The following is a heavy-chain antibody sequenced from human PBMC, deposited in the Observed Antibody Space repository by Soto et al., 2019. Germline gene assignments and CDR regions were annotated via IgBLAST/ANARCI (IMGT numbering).Heavy chain of an antibody. D-gene: IGHD5-12*01. CDR3: ASGIDGYNYYFDY. Sequence: SETLSLTCPVSGGSISTGGYYWNWIRQHPGKGLEWIGFIFYNGNTYYSPSLKSRVTISIDTSKRQFSLKLNSVTAADTAVYYCASGIDGYNYYFDYWGQGTLVTVSS. V-gene: IGHV4-31*03. CDR2: IFYNGNT. CDR1: GGSISTGGYY. J-gene: IGHJ4*02.